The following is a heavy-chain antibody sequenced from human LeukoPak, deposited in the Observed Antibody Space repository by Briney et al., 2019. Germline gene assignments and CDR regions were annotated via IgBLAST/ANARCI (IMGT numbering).Heavy chain of an antibody. CDR3: ARGPYYYDSSSYLNY. D-gene: IGHD3-22*01. V-gene: IGHV4-59*12. CDR1: GGSISSYY. Sequence: SETLSLTCTVSGGSISSYYWSWIRQPPGKRLEWIGYIYYSGSTNYNPSLKSRVTISVDTSKNQFSLKLSSVTAADTAVYYCARGPYYYDSSSYLNYWGQGTLVTVSS. J-gene: IGHJ4*02. CDR2: IYYSGST.